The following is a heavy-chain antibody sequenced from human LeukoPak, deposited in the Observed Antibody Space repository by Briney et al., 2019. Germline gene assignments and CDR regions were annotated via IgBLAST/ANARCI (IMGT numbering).Heavy chain of an antibody. D-gene: IGHD3-3*01. CDR3: ARGRGSGTHDY. CDR2: ISSSSSYI. Sequence: GGSLRLSCAASGFTFSSHWMHWVRQAPGKGLEWVSSISSSSSYIYYADSVKGRFTISRDNAKNSLYLQMNSLRAEDTAVYYCARGRGSGTHDYWGQGTLVTVSS. CDR1: GFTFSSHW. J-gene: IGHJ4*02. V-gene: IGHV3-21*01.